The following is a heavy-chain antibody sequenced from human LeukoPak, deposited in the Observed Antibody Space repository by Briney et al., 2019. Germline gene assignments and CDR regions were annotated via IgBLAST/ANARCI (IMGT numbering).Heavy chain of an antibody. D-gene: IGHD3-10*02. CDR2: IYYSGAT. Sequence: PSETLSLTCTVSGGSISSSSYYWNWIRQPPGKGLEWIGSIYYSGATFYNPSLKSRVTISVDTSKNQFSLELSSVTAAETAVYYCATGAAFVRGGFDFWGQGTLVTVSS. J-gene: IGHJ4*02. CDR3: ATGAAFVRGGFDF. CDR1: GGSISSSSYY. V-gene: IGHV4-39*01.